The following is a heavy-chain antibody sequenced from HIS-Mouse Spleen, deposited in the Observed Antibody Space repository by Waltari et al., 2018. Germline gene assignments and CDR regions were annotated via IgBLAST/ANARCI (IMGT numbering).Heavy chain of an antibody. CDR2: IIPNLGIA. CDR1: GGTFSSYA. J-gene: IGHJ3*02. D-gene: IGHD6-13*01. CDR3: ARHPEIAAAVGAFDI. Sequence: QVQLVQSGAEVKKPGSSVKVSCKASGGTFSSYAISWVRQAPGQGLEWMGRIIPNLGIANSGQKFQGRVTITADKATSTAYMEVSSLRSEDTAVYYCARHPEIAAAVGAFDIWGQGTMVTVSS. V-gene: IGHV1-69*04.